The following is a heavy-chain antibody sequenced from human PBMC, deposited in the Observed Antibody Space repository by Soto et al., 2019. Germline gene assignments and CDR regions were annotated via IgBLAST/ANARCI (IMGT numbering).Heavy chain of an antibody. Sequence: SVKVSCKASGGTFSSYAISWVRQAPGQGLEWMGGIIPIFGTANYAQKFQGRVTITADESTSTAYMELSGLRSEDTAVYYCARVLGNDFWSGYYYYGMDVWGQGTTVTVSS. J-gene: IGHJ6*02. CDR3: ARVLGNDFWSGYYYYGMDV. D-gene: IGHD3-3*01. CDR1: GGTFSSYA. CDR2: IIPIFGTA. V-gene: IGHV1-69*13.